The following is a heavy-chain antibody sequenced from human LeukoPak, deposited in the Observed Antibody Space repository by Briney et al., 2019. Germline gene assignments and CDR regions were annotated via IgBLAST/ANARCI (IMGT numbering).Heavy chain of an antibody. CDR3: SRGDDNTGYNYSDD. Sequence: SAKVSCKAAAYIFSEYYIHWVRQEPARGGQRMGWINPLSGGKNYAQNFRGGVTMTRNTTIATIYMALRHMMCLDTDVSYISRGDDNTGYNYSDDWGQGTLVTVSS. CDR2: INPLSGGK. J-gene: IGHJ4*02. V-gene: IGHV1-2*02. CDR1: AYIFSEYY. D-gene: IGHD5-18*01.